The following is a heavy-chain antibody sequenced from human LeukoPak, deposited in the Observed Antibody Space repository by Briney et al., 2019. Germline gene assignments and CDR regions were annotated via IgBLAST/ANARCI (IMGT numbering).Heavy chain of an antibody. D-gene: IGHD6-13*01. J-gene: IGHJ4*02. V-gene: IGHV1-3*01. CDR1: GGTFARYA. Sequence: ASVKVSCKASGGTFARYALHWVRQAPGQRLEWMGWINAGNGNTKYSQKFQGRVTITRDTSASTAYMELSSLRSDDTAVYYCASSSSWYEYYFDYWGQGTLVTVSS. CDR3: ASSSSWYEYYFDY. CDR2: INAGNGNT.